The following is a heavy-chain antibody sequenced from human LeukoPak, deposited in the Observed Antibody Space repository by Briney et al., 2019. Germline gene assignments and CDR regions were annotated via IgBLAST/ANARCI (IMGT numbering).Heavy chain of an antibody. J-gene: IGHJ4*02. D-gene: IGHD5-12*01. CDR1: GYTFTSYG. CDR3: ARAKLRYSGYGDSLGY. Sequence: ASVKVSRKASGYTFTSYGISWLRQPPGQGLAGVGWISAYNGNTKYAQKLQGRVTITTDTSTSTAYMELRSLRSDDTAVHYCARAKLRYSGYGDSLGYWGQGTLVTVSS. CDR2: ISAYNGNT. V-gene: IGHV1-18*01.